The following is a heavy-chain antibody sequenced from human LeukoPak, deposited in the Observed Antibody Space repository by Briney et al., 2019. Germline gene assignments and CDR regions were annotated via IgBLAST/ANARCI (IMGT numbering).Heavy chain of an antibody. CDR3: AKDKDYGDYRHCPIDY. CDR1: GGSISSYY. J-gene: IGHJ4*02. V-gene: IGHV3-23*01. D-gene: IGHD4-17*01. CDR2: ISGSGGST. Sequence: ETLSLTCTVSGGSISSYYWSWIRQPPGKGLEWVSAISGSGGSTYYADSVKGRFTISRDNSKNTLYLQMNSLRAEDTAVYYCAKDKDYGDYRHCPIDYWGQGTLVTVSS.